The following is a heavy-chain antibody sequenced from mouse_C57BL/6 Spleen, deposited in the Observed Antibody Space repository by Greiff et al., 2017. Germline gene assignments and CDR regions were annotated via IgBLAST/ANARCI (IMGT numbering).Heavy chain of an antibody. Sequence: VQLQQSVAELMKPGASVKLSCQATGYTFTGYWLEWVKHRPGHGFAWIREILPGSGSTNYNEKFTGKATFTADTSSNTAYMQLSSLTAEDSAIYYCARWRLTTVVKDCWGQSTTRTVSS. CDR3: ARWRLTTVVKDC. D-gene: IGHD1-1*01. CDR2: ILPGSGST. J-gene: IGHJ2*01. CDR1: GYTFTGYW. V-gene: IGHV1-9*01.